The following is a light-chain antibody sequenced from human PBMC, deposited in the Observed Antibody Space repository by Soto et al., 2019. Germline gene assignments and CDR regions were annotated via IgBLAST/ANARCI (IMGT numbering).Light chain of an antibody. Sequence: DIVMTQSPDSLAVSLGERATINCKSSQSVLYTSNNKNYLAWYQQKPGHPPKVLIYWASTRESGVPDRFSDSGSGTDFPLTTSSLQAEDVAVYFCQQYYTTPRTFGQGTKVEIK. J-gene: IGKJ1*01. V-gene: IGKV4-1*01. CDR2: WAS. CDR1: QSVLYTSNNKNY. CDR3: QQYYTTPRT.